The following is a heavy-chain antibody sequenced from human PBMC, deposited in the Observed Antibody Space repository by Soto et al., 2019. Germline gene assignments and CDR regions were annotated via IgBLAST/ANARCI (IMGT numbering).Heavy chain of an antibody. CDR1: GDSISSGGYY. J-gene: IGHJ5*02. CDR3: ARHSLALRKNNWFDP. CDR2: ILYLGSS. D-gene: IGHD2-15*01. Sequence: SETLSRTCTVSGDSISSGGYYWSWIRQHPGKVLEWIGYILYLGSSYYNPSLKSRVTMSVDTSKNQFSLRLRSVTAADTALYFCARHSLALRKNNWFDPWGQGIMVSVSS. V-gene: IGHV4-31*03.